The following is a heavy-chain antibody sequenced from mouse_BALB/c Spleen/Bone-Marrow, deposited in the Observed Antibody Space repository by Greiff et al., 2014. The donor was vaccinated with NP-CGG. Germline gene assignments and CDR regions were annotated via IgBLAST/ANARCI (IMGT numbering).Heavy chain of an antibody. D-gene: IGHD2-4*01. CDR3: TRSPTMITTYSGAMDY. Sequence: LVESGTVLARPGASVKMSCKASGYSFTSYWMHWVKQRPGQGLEWIGAIYPGNSDTSYNQKFKGKAKLTAVSSASTAYMELSSLTNEDSAVYYCTRSPTMITTYSGAMDYWGQGTSVTVSA. J-gene: IGHJ4*01. CDR1: GYSFTSYW. V-gene: IGHV1-5*01. CDR2: IYPGNSDT.